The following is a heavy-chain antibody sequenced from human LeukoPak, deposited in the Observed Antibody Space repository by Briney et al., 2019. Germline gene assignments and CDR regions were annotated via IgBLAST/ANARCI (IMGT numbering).Heavy chain of an antibody. D-gene: IGHD6-6*01. Sequence: PSETLSLTCTVSGGSISSYYWSWIRQPAGKGLEWIGRIYTSGSTNYNPSLKSRVTMSVDTSKNQFSLKLSSVTAADTAVYYCARHGKFSSSSPPFDYWGQGTLVTASS. J-gene: IGHJ4*02. CDR1: GGSISSYY. CDR3: ARHGKFSSSSPPFDY. CDR2: IYTSGST. V-gene: IGHV4-4*07.